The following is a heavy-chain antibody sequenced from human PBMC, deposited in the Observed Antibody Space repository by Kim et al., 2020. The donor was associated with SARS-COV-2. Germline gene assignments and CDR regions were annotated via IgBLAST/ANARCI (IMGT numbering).Heavy chain of an antibody. D-gene: IGHD3-16*01. V-gene: IGHV1-46*01. J-gene: IGHJ4*02. Sequence: YAQKFQGRVTMTRDTSTSTVYMELSSLRSEDTAVYYCARDGADDLGVLDYWGQGTLVTVSS. CDR3: ARDGADDLGVLDY.